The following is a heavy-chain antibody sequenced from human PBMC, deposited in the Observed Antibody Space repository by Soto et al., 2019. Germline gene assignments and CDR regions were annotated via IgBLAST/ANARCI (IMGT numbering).Heavy chain of an antibody. J-gene: IGHJ6*02. V-gene: IGHV5-51*01. D-gene: IGHD1-26*01. CDR2: IYPGDSDT. CDR1: GYSFTSYW. Sequence: GESLKISCKGSGYSFTSYWIGWVRQMPGKGLEWMGIIYPGDSDTRYSPSFQGQVTISADKSISTAYLQWSSLKASDTAMYYCARHRDSGSYFPPSNYYYYYYGMDVWGQGTTVTVSS. CDR3: ARHRDSGSYFPPSNYYYYYYGMDV.